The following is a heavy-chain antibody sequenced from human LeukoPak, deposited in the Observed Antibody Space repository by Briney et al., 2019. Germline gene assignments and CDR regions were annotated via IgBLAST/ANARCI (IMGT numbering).Heavy chain of an antibody. J-gene: IGHJ4*02. CDR2: IKPNSGGT. CDR3: ARDGYCTNGVCYIFDY. D-gene: IGHD2-8*01. CDR1: GYTFTVYY. Sequence: ASVTVSCKASGYTFTVYYMHWVRQAPGQGLEWMGWIKPNSGGTNYAQKFQGRVTMTRDTSISTAYMELSRLRSDDTAVYYCARDGYCTNGVCYIFDYWGQGTLVTVSS. V-gene: IGHV1-2*02.